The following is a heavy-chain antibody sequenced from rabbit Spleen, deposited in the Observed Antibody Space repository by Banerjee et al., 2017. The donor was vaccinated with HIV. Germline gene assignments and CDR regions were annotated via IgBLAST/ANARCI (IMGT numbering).Heavy chain of an antibody. CDR2: IYSTLDYT. CDR3: ARVSEASGWGEDL. D-gene: IGHD4-1*01. V-gene: IGHV1S45*01. CDR1: GFAFNSVYD. J-gene: IGHJ4*01. Sequence: QEQLVESGGGLVQPEGSLTLTCTASGFAFNSVYDMCWVRQAPGKGLEWIGYIYSTLDYTYYATWAKGRFTISKTSSTTVTLQMTSLTVADTATYFCARVSEASGWGEDLWGQGTLVTVS.